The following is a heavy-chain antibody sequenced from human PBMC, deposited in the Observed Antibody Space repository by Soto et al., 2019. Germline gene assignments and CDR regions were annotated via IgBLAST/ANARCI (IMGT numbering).Heavy chain of an antibody. J-gene: IGHJ6*02. CDR3: AREGINYGMDV. CDR2: IWYDGTNK. CDR1: GFTFSNYG. Sequence: QVQLVESGGGVVQPGRSLRLSCAASGFTFSNYGMHWVRQAPGKGLEWVAVIWYDGTNKYYADSVKGRFTISRDNSKNTLYLQMNSLRAEETAMYYCAREGINYGMDVWGQGTTVTVSS. D-gene: IGHD1-20*01. V-gene: IGHV3-33*01.